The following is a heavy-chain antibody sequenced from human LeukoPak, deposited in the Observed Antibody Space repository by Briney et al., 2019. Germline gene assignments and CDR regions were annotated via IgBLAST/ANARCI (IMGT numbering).Heavy chain of an antibody. CDR1: GFTVSSNY. J-gene: IGHJ4*02. D-gene: IGHD3-10*01. CDR2: IYSGGST. Sequence: GGSLRLSCAASGFTVSSNYMSWVRQAPGKGLEWVSVIYSGGSTYYADSVKGRFTISRDNSKNTLYLQMNSLRAEDTAVYYCARGVYGSGSSFDYWGQGPWSPSPQ. V-gene: IGHV3-66*01. CDR3: ARGVYGSGSSFDY.